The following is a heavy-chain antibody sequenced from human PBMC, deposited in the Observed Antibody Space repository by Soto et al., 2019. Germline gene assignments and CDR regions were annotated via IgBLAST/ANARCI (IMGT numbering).Heavy chain of an antibody. V-gene: IGHV3-7*01. Sequence: EVQLVESGGGLVQPGGSLRLSCAASGFTFSSYWMSWVCQAPGKGLEWVANIKQDGSEKYYVDSVKGRFTISRDNAKNSLYLQMNSLRAEDTAVYYCARDIAVAANWFDPWGQGTLVTVSS. CDR1: GFTFSSYW. D-gene: IGHD6-19*01. J-gene: IGHJ5*02. CDR2: IKQDGSEK. CDR3: ARDIAVAANWFDP.